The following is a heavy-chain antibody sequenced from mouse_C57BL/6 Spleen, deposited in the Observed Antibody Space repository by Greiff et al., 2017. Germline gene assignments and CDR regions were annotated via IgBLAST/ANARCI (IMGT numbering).Heavy chain of an antibody. V-gene: IGHV5-9-1*02. CDR1: GFTFSSYA. D-gene: IGHD2-1*01. J-gene: IGHJ2*01. Sequence: EVMLVESGAGLVKPGGSLKLSCAASGFTFSSYAMSWVRQTPEKRLEWVAYISSGGDYIYYADTVKGRFTISRDNARNTLYLQMSSLKSEDTAMYYCTRDRNGNYFDYWGQGTTLTVSS. CDR3: TRDRNGNYFDY. CDR2: ISSGGDYI.